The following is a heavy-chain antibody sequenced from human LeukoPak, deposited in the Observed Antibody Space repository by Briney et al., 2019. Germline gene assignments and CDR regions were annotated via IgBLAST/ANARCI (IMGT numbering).Heavy chain of an antibody. V-gene: IGHV1-46*03. CDR1: GYTFTSYY. Sequence: ASVKVSCKASGYTFTSYYMHWVRQAPGQGLEWMGIINPSGGSTSYAQKFQGRVTMTRDTSTSTVYMELSSLRSEDTAVYYCAGDSPLYGSGSYYNDEYFQHWGQGTLVTVSS. CDR3: AGDSPLYGSGSYYNDEYFQH. D-gene: IGHD3-10*01. J-gene: IGHJ1*01. CDR2: INPSGGST.